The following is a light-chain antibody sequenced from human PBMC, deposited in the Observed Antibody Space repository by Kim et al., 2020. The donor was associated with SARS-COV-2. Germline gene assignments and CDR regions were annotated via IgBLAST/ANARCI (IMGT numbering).Light chain of an antibody. J-gene: IGLJ1*01. CDR2: QDA. V-gene: IGLV3-1*01. Sequence: SYELTQPPSVSVSPGQTASVTCSGDKLGEKYVFWYQKRPGQSPVLVIYQDAKRPSGIPKRFSGSISGNTATLTISETQAMDEADYYCQTWDSSSGVFGTGTKVTVL. CDR3: QTWDSSSGV. CDR1: KLGEKY.